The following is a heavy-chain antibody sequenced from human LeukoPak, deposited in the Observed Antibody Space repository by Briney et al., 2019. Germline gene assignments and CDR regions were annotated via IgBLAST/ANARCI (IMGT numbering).Heavy chain of an antibody. J-gene: IGHJ4*02. CDR2: ISSSSSYI. CDR1: GFTSSSYS. D-gene: IGHD2-21*02. CDR3: ARFAYCGGDCYSRPGSFDY. V-gene: IGHV3-21*01. Sequence: GGSLRLSSADSGFTSSSYSMNWVLQGPGKGLEWISAISSSSSYIYYADSVKGRFTISRDNAKNSLYLQMNSLRAEDTAVYYCARFAYCGGDCYSRPGSFDYWGQGTLVTVSS.